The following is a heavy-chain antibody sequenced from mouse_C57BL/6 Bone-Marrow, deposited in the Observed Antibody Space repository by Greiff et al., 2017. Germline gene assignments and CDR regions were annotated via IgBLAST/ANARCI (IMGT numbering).Heavy chain of an antibody. CDR1: GFTFSSYA. CDR2: ISDGGSYT. CDR3: ARDPIQYYFYY. V-gene: IGHV5-4*01. Sequence: EVKLMESGGGLVKPGGSLKLSCAASGFTFSSYAMSWVRQTPEKRLEWVATISDGGSYTYYPDNVKGRFTISRDNAKNNLYLQMSHLNSEDTAMYYCARDPIQYYFYYGGQGTTLTVSS. J-gene: IGHJ2*01.